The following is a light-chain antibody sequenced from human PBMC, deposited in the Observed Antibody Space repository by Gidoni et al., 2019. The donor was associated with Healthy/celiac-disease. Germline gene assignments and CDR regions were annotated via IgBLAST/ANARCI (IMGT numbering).Light chain of an antibody. V-gene: IGLV1-44*01. J-gene: IGLJ2*01. Sequence: QSVLTQPPSASGTPGKRVTISCSGSSSNLGSNTVNWYQQLPGTAPKLLIYSNNQRPSGFPDRFSVSKSGTSASLAISGLQSEDEADYYCAAWDDSLNGSVVFGGGTKLTVL. CDR3: AAWDDSLNGSVV. CDR1: SSNLGSNT. CDR2: SNN.